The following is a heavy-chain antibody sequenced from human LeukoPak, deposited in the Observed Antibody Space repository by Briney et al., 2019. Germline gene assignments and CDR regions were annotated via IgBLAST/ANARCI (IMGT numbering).Heavy chain of an antibody. D-gene: IGHD1-26*01. Sequence: PGGSLRLSCAASGFTFSSYWMSWVRQAPGKGLEWVANIKQDGSEKYYVDSVKGRFTISRDNAKNSLYLQMNSLRAEDTAVYYCARVGATNRHYYYYYMDVWGKGTTVTVSS. CDR1: GFTFSSYW. V-gene: IGHV3-7*01. CDR3: ARVGATNRHYYYYYMDV. J-gene: IGHJ6*03. CDR2: IKQDGSEK.